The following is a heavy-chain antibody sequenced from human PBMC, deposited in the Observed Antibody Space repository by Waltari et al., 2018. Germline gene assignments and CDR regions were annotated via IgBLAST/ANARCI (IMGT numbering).Heavy chain of an antibody. CDR1: GFTFDDYA. V-gene: IGHV3-9*01. Sequence: EVQLVESGGGLVQHGRSLRLSCAASGFTFDDYAMPWVRHAPGKGPEWVSGISWNSGSIGYADSVKGRFTISRDNAKNSLYLQMNSLRAEDTALYYCAKDIHTYSYGHDAFDIWGQGTMVTVSS. CDR2: ISWNSGSI. CDR3: AKDIHTYSYGHDAFDI. J-gene: IGHJ3*02. D-gene: IGHD5-18*01.